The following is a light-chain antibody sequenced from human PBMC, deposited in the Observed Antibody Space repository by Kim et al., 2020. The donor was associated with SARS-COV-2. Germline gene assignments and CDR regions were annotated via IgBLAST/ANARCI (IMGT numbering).Light chain of an antibody. Sequence: SVGDRVTITCRASQSISVYLNSYQQKPGKAPKVLIYAASNLRSGVPSRFSGSGSGTDFTLTISSLQPEDFATYYCQQSYSTPAWTFGQGTKVEIK. J-gene: IGKJ1*01. CDR2: AAS. V-gene: IGKV1-39*01. CDR3: QQSYSTPAWT. CDR1: QSISVY.